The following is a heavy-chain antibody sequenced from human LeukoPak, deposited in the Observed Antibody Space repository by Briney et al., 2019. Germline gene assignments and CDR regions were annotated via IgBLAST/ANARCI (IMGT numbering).Heavy chain of an antibody. CDR3: ATYDGVAAAGWPFRFYFDY. CDR2: INPSGGST. CDR1: GYTFTSYY. D-gene: IGHD6-13*01. Sequence: GASVKVSCKASGYTFTSYYMHWVRQAPGQGLEWMGIINPSGGSTIYAQKFQGRVTMTEDTSTDTAYMELSSLRSEDTAVYYCATYDGVAAAGWPFRFYFDYWGQGTLVTVSS. V-gene: IGHV1-46*01. J-gene: IGHJ4*02.